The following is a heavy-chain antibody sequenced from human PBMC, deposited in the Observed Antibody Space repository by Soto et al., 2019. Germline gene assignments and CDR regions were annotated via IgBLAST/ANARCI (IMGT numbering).Heavy chain of an antibody. Sequence: PSETLSLTCPVSGCSISSGCYYWSWIRQPPGKGLEWIGYIYYSGSTYYNPSLKSRVTISVDTSKNQFSLKLSSVTAADTAVYYCARRGYYYDSSGYPSVWYWGQGTLVTVSS. CDR3: ARRGYYYDSSGYPSVWY. J-gene: IGHJ4*02. CDR2: IYYSGST. V-gene: IGHV4-39*01. CDR1: GCSISSGCYY. D-gene: IGHD3-22*01.